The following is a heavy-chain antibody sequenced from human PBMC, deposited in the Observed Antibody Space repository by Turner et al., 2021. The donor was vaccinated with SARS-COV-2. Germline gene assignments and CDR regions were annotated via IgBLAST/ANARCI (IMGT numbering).Heavy chain of an antibody. J-gene: IGHJ4*02. Sequence: VQLVESGGGLVQTGGSLRLYCEASGFTFSRYYMNWVRQAPGKWLEWVSYISSSGSTIYDADSVKGRFTISRDNAKNSLYLQMNSLRAEDTAFYYCARDRSITVTTIGIDYWGQGTLVTVSS. CDR2: ISSSGSTI. D-gene: IGHD4-17*01. CDR1: GFTFSRYY. V-gene: IGHV3-48*03. CDR3: ARDRSITVTTIGIDY.